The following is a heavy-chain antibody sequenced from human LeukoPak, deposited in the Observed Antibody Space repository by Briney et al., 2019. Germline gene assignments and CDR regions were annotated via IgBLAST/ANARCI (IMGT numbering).Heavy chain of an antibody. CDR3: ARGGTYYFDS. J-gene: IGHJ4*02. CDR2: IYYSGST. Sequence: SETLSLTCTVSGGSISSSSYYWGWIRQPPGKGLEWIGSIYYSGSTYYNPSLKSRVTMSVETSKNQFSLKLSSVTAADTAVYYCARGGTYYFDSWGQGTLVTVSS. D-gene: IGHD1-26*01. CDR1: GGSISSSSYY. V-gene: IGHV4-39*07.